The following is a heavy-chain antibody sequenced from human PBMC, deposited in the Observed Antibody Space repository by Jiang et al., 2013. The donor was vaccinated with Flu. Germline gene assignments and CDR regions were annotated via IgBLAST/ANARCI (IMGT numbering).Heavy chain of an antibody. J-gene: IGHJ4*02. D-gene: IGHD2-15*01. CDR2: ISYDGSNK. Sequence: QLLESGGGVVQPGRSLRLSCAASGFTFSSYAMHWVRQAPGKGLEWVAVISYDGSNKYYADSVKGRFTISRDNSKNTLYLQMNSLRAEDTAVYYCARDLREVVVAAYFDYWGQGTLVTVSS. CDR3: ARDLREVVVAAYFDY. V-gene: IGHV3-30-3*01. CDR1: GFTFSSYA.